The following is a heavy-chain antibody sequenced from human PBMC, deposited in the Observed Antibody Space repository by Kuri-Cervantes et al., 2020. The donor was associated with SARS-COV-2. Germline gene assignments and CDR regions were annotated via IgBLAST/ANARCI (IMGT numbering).Heavy chain of an antibody. D-gene: IGHD3-10*01. J-gene: IGHJ3*02. CDR3: ARERESFGVVNAFDI. V-gene: IGHV4-4*07. CDR2: IYTTGST. CDR1: GGSISSYY. Sequence: SETLSLTCTVSGGSISSYYWSWIRQPAGKGLEWIGHIYTTGSTNYNPSLKSRVTISVDTSKNQFSLKLTSVTAADTAVYYCARERESFGVVNAFDIWGQGTMVTVSS.